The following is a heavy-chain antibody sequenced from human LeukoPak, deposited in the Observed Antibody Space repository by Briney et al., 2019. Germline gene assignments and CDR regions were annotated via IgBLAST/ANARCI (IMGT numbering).Heavy chain of an antibody. J-gene: IGHJ4*02. Sequence: GGSLRLSCATSGFTFSSNWMSWVRHVPGRGLDWVANIKPDGSAEYYAASVKGRFTISRDNAKNSLYLQMNSLRAEDTAVYYCARDSWFGESDPFDYWGQGTLVTVSS. CDR3: ARDSWFGESDPFDY. V-gene: IGHV3-7*01. D-gene: IGHD3-10*01. CDR2: IKPDGSAE. CDR1: GFTFSSNW.